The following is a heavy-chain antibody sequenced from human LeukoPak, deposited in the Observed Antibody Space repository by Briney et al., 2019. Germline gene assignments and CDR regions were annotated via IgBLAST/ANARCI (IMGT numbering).Heavy chain of an antibody. CDR1: GGSFSGYY. CDR3: ARRNSGSYYLAQPRPFDY. Sequence: SETLSLTCAVYGGSFSGYYWSWIRQPPGKGLEWIGEINHSGSTNYNPSLKSRVTISVDTSKNQFSLKLSSVTAADTAVYYCARRNSGSYYLAQPRPFDYWGQGTLVTVSS. D-gene: IGHD1-26*01. J-gene: IGHJ4*02. CDR2: INHSGST. V-gene: IGHV4-34*01.